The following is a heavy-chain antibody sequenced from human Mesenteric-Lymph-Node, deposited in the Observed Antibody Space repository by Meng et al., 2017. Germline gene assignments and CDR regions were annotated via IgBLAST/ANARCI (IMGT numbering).Heavy chain of an antibody. J-gene: IGHJ6*02. CDR3: ARDRSPYYDILTGYDRGYYYYGMDV. Sequence: SVKVSCKASGYTFTSYGISWVRQAPGQGLEWMGGIIPIFGTANYAQKFQGRVTITTDEFTSTAYMELSSLRSEDTAVYYCARDRSPYYDILTGYDRGYYYYGMDVWGQGTTVTVSS. D-gene: IGHD3-9*01. V-gene: IGHV1-69*05. CDR1: GYTFTSYG. CDR2: IIPIFGTA.